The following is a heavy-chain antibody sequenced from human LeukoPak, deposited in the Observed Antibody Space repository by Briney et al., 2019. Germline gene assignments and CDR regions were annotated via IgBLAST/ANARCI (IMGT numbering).Heavy chain of an antibody. Sequence: SETLSLTCAVYGGSFSGYYWSWIRRPPGKGLEWIGYIYYSGSTSYNPSLKSRVTISVDTSKNQFSLKLSSVTAADTAVYYCARRGGVETPFDYWGQGTLVTVSS. CDR3: ARRGGVETPFDY. D-gene: IGHD4-23*01. CDR2: IYYSGST. V-gene: IGHV4-59*08. CDR1: GGSFSGYY. J-gene: IGHJ4*02.